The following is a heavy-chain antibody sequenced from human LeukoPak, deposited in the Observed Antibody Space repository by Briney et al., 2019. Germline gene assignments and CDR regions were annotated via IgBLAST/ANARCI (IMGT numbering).Heavy chain of an antibody. Sequence: PGGSLRLSCAASGFTFSSYAVSWVRQAPGKGLEWVSAISGSGGSTYYADSVKGRFTISRDNSKNMLYLQMNSLRAEDTAVYYCAKDWGGSGAFDYWGQGTLVTVSS. CDR1: GFTFSSYA. CDR2: ISGSGGST. V-gene: IGHV3-23*01. CDR3: AKDWGGSGAFDY. D-gene: IGHD3-10*01. J-gene: IGHJ4*02.